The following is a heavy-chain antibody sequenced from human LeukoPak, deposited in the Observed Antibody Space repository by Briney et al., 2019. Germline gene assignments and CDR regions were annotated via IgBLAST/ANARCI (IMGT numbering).Heavy chain of an antibody. Sequence: GGSLRLSCAASGFTFSSYGMHWVRQAPGKGLEWVAVISYDESNKYYADSVKGRYTISRDNSKNTLYLQMNSLRAEDTAVYYCAKNKRAYYYYGMDVWGQGTTVTVSS. CDR3: AKNKRAYYYYGMDV. V-gene: IGHV3-30*18. CDR2: ISYDESNK. J-gene: IGHJ6*02. CDR1: GFTFSSYG.